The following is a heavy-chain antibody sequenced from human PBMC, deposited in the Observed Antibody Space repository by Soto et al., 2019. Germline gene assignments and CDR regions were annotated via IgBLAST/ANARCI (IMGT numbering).Heavy chain of an antibody. Sequence: GSLRLSCAASGFTFSSHAMHWVRQAPGKGLEWVTVISYEGSNKYYADSVQGRFTISRENSKNTLYLQMNSLRAEDTAVYYCVRDQWVGCTSDVCYPLDYWGQGTLVTVSS. D-gene: IGHD2-8*01. CDR3: VRDQWVGCTSDVCYPLDY. V-gene: IGHV3-30-3*01. J-gene: IGHJ4*02. CDR2: ISYEGSNK. CDR1: GFTFSSHA.